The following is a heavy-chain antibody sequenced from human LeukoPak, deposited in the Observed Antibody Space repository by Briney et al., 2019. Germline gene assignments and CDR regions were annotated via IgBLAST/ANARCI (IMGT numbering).Heavy chain of an antibody. J-gene: IGHJ4*02. CDR2: IKQDGNEK. CDR1: GFTFDSYW. V-gene: IGHV3-7*01. D-gene: IGHD1-14*01. Sequence: GGSLRLSCAASGFTFDSYWMNWVRQAPGKGLEWVANIKQDGNEKYYVDSVKGRFTIYRDNAENSLYLQMNSLRAEDTAVYYCTRDPLTQNDYWGQGTLVTVSS. CDR3: TRDPLTQNDY.